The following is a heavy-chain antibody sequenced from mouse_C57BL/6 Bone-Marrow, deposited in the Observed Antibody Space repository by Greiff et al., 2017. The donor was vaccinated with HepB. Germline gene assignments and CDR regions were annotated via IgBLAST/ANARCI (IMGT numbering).Heavy chain of an antibody. Sequence: EVKLVESGGGLVQPGGSLKLSCAASGFTFSDYYMYWVRQTPEKRLEWVAYISNGGGSTYYPDTVKGRFTISRDNAKNTLYLQMSRLKSEDTAMYYCARHENGGFAYWGQGTLVTVSA. V-gene: IGHV5-12*01. J-gene: IGHJ3*01. CDR1: GFTFSDYY. CDR3: ARHENGGFAY. CDR2: ISNGGGST.